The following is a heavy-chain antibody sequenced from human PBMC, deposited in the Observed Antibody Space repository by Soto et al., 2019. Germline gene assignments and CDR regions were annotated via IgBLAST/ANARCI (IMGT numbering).Heavy chain of an antibody. CDR3: AREGKYYYGSGMVHYYYGMDV. CDR2: IIPIFGTA. J-gene: IGHJ6*02. Sequence: QVQLVQSGAEVKKPGSSVKVSCKASGGTFSSYAISWVRQAPGQGLEWMGGIIPIFGTANYAQKFQGRVTITADESTRTAYMELSSLRSEDTAVYYCAREGKYYYGSGMVHYYYGMDVWGQGTTVTVSS. V-gene: IGHV1-69*01. CDR1: GGTFSSYA. D-gene: IGHD3-10*01.